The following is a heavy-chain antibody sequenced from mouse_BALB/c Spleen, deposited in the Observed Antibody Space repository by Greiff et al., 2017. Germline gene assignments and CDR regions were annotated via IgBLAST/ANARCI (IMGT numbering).Heavy chain of an antibody. CDR1: GFTFSSYT. D-gene: IGHD1-1*01. CDR3: ARHPLYYYGSSPGAWFAY. Sequence: EVQVVESGGGLVQPGGSLKLSCAASGFTFSSYTMSWVRQTPEKRLEWVAYISNGGGSTYYPDTVKGRFTISRDNAKNTLYLQMSSLKSEDTAMYYCARHPLYYYGSSPGAWFAYWGQGTLVTVSA. V-gene: IGHV5-12-2*01. J-gene: IGHJ3*01. CDR2: ISNGGGST.